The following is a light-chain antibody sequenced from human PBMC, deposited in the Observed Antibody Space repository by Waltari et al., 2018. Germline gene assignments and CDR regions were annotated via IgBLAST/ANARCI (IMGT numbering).Light chain of an antibody. V-gene: IGLV2-14*03. CDR2: DVN. CDR3: SSYTSISTLGV. Sequence: QSALTQPASVSGSPGQSITLPCPGTSRAIGGYTSVSWYQQHPDKAPKLIIYDVNHRPSGVSDRFSGSKSGNTASLTISGLRADDEADYYCSSYTSISTLGVFGGGTRLTVL. J-gene: IGLJ3*02. CDR1: SRAIGGYTS.